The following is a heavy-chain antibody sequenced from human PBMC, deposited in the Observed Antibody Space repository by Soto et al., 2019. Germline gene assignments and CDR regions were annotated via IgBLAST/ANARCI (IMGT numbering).Heavy chain of an antibody. CDR1: SGSISSSNW. D-gene: IGHD3-3*01. Sequence: QVQLQESGPGLVKPSGTLSLTCAVSSGSISSSNWWSWVRQPPGKGLEWIGEIYHSGSTNYNPSLKSRVTISVDKSKNQFSLELSSVTAADTAVYYCAQRFLEWPHYMDVWGKGTTVTVSS. V-gene: IGHV4-4*02. J-gene: IGHJ6*03. CDR2: IYHSGST. CDR3: AQRFLEWPHYMDV.